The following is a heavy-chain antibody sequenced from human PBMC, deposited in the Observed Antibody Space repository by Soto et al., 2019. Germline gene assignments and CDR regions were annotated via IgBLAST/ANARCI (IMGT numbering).Heavy chain of an antibody. D-gene: IGHD2-21*02. V-gene: IGHV4-59*01. CDR2: IYYSGST. CDR1: GGSISSYY. Sequence: QVQLQESGPGLVKPSETLSLTCTVSGGSISSYYWSWIRQPPGKGLEWIGYIYYSGSTNYNPSLKSRVTISVDTSKNQFSLKLSSVTAADTAVYYCERGGYCGGDCYYFDYWGQGTLVTVSS. CDR3: ERGGYCGGDCYYFDY. J-gene: IGHJ4*02.